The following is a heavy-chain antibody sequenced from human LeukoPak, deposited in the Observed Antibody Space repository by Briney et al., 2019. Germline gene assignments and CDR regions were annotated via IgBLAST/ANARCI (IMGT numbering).Heavy chain of an antibody. D-gene: IGHD2-2*01. J-gene: IGHJ4*02. CDR3: AGKSQYLAHFDY. CDR2: IISIYRTV. V-gene: IGHV1-69*13. Sequence: GASVKVSCKASGGTLGRYVITWVRQAPGQGLEWMGGIISIYRTVNYAQKFQGRVTITADESTRTTYMELNSLRSDDTAVYYCAGKSQYLAHFDYWGQGTQVTVSS. CDR1: GGTLGRYV.